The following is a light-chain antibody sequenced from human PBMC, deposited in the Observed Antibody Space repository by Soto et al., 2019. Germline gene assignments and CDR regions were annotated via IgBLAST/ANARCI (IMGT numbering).Light chain of an antibody. Sequence: IQLTQSPSSLSASIGDRVTISCRASQAISSFLAWYQLKPGKAPKLLIYAASTLQSGVPARFSGSGSGTDFTLTISSLQPEDFTTYYCQQLSEWPRTFGGGTKVEI. CDR1: QAISSF. J-gene: IGKJ4*01. CDR2: AAS. CDR3: QQLSEWPRT. V-gene: IGKV1-9*01.